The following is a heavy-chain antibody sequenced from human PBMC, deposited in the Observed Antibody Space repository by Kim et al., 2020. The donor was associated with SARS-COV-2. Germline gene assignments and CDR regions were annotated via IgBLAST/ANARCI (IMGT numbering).Heavy chain of an antibody. V-gene: IGHV3-11*01. Sequence: GGSLRLSCAASGLSFSDSYMNWVRQAPGKGLEWLSFISTRGESIFYADSVEGRFTIARDNAKNSLYVQMNYLRDEDTAVYYCARSGNGYNAFGIWGQG. CDR3: ARSGNGYNAFGI. CDR1: GLSFSDSY. CDR2: ISTRGESI. D-gene: IGHD5-12*01. J-gene: IGHJ4*02.